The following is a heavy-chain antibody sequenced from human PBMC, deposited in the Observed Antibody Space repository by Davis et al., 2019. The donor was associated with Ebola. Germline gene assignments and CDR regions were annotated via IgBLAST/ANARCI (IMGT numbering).Heavy chain of an antibody. CDR3: ARHDYGDSHFDY. D-gene: IGHD4-17*01. CDR2: ISGSGGST. V-gene: IGHV3-23*01. CDR1: GFTFDAYA. Sequence: GGSLRLTCAASGFTFDAYAMSWVRQAPGKGLEWVSAISGSGGSTYYADSVKGRLTISRDNSKNTLYLQMNSLRAEDTAVYYCARHDYGDSHFDYWGQGTLVTVSS. J-gene: IGHJ4*02.